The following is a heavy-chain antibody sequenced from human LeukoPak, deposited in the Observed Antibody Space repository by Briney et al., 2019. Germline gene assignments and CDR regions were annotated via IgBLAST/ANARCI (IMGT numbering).Heavy chain of an antibody. CDR3: ARSDRFDY. CDR1: GFTFSSYA. Sequence: GRSLRLSCAASGFTFSSYAMHWVRQAPGKGLEWVAVISYDGSNKYYADSVKGRFTISRDNSKNTLHLQMNSLRAEDTAVYYCARSDRFDYWGQGTLVTVSS. CDR2: ISYDGSNK. J-gene: IGHJ4*02. V-gene: IGHV3-30*01.